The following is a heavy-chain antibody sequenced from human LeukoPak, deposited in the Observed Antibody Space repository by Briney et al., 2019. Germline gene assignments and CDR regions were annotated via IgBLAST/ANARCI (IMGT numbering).Heavy chain of an antibody. CDR2: ISAYNGNT. CDR1: GYTFTSYG. Sequence: ASVKVSCKASGYTFTSYGISWVRQAPGQGLEWMGWISAYNGNTNYAQKFQGRVTITADESTSTAYMELSSLRSEDTAVYYCASLPYYYDSSGYFAHPFDYWGQGTLVTVSS. V-gene: IGHV1-18*01. D-gene: IGHD3-22*01. CDR3: ASLPYYYDSSGYFAHPFDY. J-gene: IGHJ4*02.